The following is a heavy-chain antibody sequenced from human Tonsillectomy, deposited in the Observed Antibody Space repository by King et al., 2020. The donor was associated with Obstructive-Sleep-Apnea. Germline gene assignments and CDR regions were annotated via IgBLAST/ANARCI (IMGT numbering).Heavy chain of an antibody. CDR3: AKDGSRSWVEYFDH. CDR1: GFTFDDYA. CDR2: ISWNSGRR. Sequence: VQLVESGGGLVQPGRSLRLSCAASGFTFDDYAMHWVRQAPGKGLEWVSGISWNSGRRGYSDSVKGRFTISRDNAKNSLYLQVNNLRAEETALYYCAKDGSRSWVEYFDHWGQGTLVTVSS. J-gene: IGHJ1*01. V-gene: IGHV3-9*01. D-gene: IGHD6-13*01.